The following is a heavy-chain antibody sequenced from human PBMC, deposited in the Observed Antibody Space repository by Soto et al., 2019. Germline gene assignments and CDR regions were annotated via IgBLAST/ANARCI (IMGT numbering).Heavy chain of an antibody. D-gene: IGHD4-17*01. Sequence: QLQLQESGPGLVKPSETLSLTCTVSGGSVSSSNYYWGWIRQPPGQGLEWIGSIYYSENIYYNPSLKSRVTIALDTSKNQASLKLSAVTAADTAVKYCGSRTVTTFNAFDIWGQVTMVTVSS. V-gene: IGHV4-39*01. CDR2: IYYSENI. J-gene: IGHJ3*02. CDR1: GGSVSSSNYY. CDR3: GSRTVTTFNAFDI.